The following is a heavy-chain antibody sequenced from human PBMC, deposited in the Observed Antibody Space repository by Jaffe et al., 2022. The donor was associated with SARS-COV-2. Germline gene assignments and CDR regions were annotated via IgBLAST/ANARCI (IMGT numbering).Heavy chain of an antibody. CDR3: ASESSSWEFDY. D-gene: IGHD6-13*01. CDR1: GFTFSSYA. V-gene: IGHV3-30-3*01. CDR2: ISYDGSNK. J-gene: IGHJ4*02. Sequence: QVQLVESGGGVVQPGRSLRLSCAASGFTFSSYAMHWVRQAPGKGLEWVAVISYDGSNKYYADSVKGRFTISRDNSKNTLYLQMNSLRAEDTAVYYCASESSSWEFDYWGQGTLVTVSS.